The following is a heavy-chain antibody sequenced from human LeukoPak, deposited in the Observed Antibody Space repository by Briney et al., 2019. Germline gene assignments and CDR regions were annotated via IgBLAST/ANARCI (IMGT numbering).Heavy chain of an antibody. D-gene: IGHD5-12*01. V-gene: IGHV3-23*01. CDR1: GFIFRDYT. CDR3: ARYSGYVDY. J-gene: IGHJ4*02. CDR2: INKGGSYM. Sequence: GGSLRLSCVASGFIFRDYTMNWVRQTPGKGLEWVSAINKGGSYMAYADSVKGRFTVSRDNSKNTLYLQMNSLRAEDTAVYYCARYSGYVDYWGQGTLVTASS.